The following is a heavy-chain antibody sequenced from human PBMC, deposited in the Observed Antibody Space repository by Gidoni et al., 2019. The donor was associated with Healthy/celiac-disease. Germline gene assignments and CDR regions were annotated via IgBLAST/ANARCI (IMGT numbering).Heavy chain of an antibody. D-gene: IGHD6-19*01. Sequence: AASGFTFSSSAMHWVRQAPGKGLEWVAVISYDGSNKYYADSVKGRFTISRDNSKNTLYLQMNSLRAEDTAVYYCARDIRAVAGTKATSQYFQHWGQGTLVTVSS. CDR1: GFTFSSSA. V-gene: IGHV3-30*01. CDR2: ISYDGSNK. J-gene: IGHJ1*01. CDR3: ARDIRAVAGTKATSQYFQH.